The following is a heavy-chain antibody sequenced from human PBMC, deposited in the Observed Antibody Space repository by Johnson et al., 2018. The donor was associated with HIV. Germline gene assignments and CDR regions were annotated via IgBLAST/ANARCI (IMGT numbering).Heavy chain of an antibody. CDR2: ISSNGGST. CDR1: GFTFSTYA. D-gene: IGHD3-16*01. CDR3: ARAGLTYTLDAFDI. V-gene: IGHV3-64*01. Sequence: VQLVESGGGLVQPGGSLRLSCAASGFTFSTYAMHWVRQAPGKGLEYVSAISSNGGSTYDANSVKGRFTISRDNSKNTLYLQMGSLRAEDMAVYYCARAGLTYTLDAFDIWGQGTLVTVSS. J-gene: IGHJ3*02.